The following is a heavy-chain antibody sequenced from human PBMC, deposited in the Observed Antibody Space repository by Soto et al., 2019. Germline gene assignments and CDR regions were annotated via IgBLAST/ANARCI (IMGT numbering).Heavy chain of an antibody. D-gene: IGHD7-27*01. Sequence: ASVKVSCKTSGYTFTNYGIIWVRQAPGQGLEWMGWISAYNGNTNYAQKFQDRVTMTTDTSTTTAYMELRSLRSDDTAVYYCARGSPGNWVLCDYWGLGTLVTVYS. CDR2: ISAYNGNT. J-gene: IGHJ4*02. CDR3: ARGSPGNWVLCDY. V-gene: IGHV1-18*01. CDR1: GYTFTNYG.